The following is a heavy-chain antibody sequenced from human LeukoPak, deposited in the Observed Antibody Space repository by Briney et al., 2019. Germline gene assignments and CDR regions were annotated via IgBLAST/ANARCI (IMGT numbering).Heavy chain of an antibody. V-gene: IGHV3-30*18. D-gene: IGHD3-16*01. CDR1: GFTFSSYG. Sequence: PGGSLRLSCAASGFTFSSYGMHWVRQAPGKGLEWVAVISYDGSNKYYADSVKGRFTISRDNSKNTLYLQMNSLRAEDTAVYYCGKGPGGGGDYYFDYWGQGTLVTVSS. CDR2: ISYDGSNK. CDR3: GKGPGGGGDYYFDY. J-gene: IGHJ4*02.